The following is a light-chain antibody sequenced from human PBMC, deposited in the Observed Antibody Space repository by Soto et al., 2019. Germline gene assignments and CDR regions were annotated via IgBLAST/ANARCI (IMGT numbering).Light chain of an antibody. V-gene: IGKV3-20*01. CDR1: QSVASSS. Sequence: DIVLTQSPGTLSLSPGERATLSCRSSQSVASSSIAWYQQKPGQAHRLLIYGASSRATGIPDRFSGSGSGTDFTLTISRLEPEEFAVYYCQQYGSSPWTVGQGTKVDIK. CDR3: QQYGSSPWT. J-gene: IGKJ1*01. CDR2: GAS.